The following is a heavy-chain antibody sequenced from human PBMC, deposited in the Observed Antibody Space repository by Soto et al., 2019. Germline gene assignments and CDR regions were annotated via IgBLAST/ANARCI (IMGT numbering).Heavy chain of an antibody. CDR2: IYTSGST. D-gene: IGHD6-13*01. CDR1: GGSISSYY. CDR3: AREGIAAAGFWYYFDY. V-gene: IGHV4-4*07. J-gene: IGHJ4*02. Sequence: SETLSLTCTVSGGSISSYYWSWIRQPAGKGLEWIGRIYTSGSTKYNPSLKSRVTMSVDTSKNQFSLKLSSVTAADTAVYYCAREGIAAAGFWYYFDYWGQGTLVTVSS.